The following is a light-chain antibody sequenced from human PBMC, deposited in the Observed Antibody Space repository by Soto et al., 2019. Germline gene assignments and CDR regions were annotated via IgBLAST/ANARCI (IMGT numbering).Light chain of an antibody. Sequence: QSMRRQPAAVSGSPGHSVTISCTGTSSDCGSYKFVSWYQHHPGKVPKVIIYETSKRPSGVSDRFSGSKSGNTASLTISGLQAEEEADYYCFSSTSTNTNVFGSGTKVTVL. CDR3: FSSTSTNTNV. V-gene: IGLV2-23*01. CDR2: ETS. J-gene: IGLJ1*01. CDR1: SSDCGSYKF.